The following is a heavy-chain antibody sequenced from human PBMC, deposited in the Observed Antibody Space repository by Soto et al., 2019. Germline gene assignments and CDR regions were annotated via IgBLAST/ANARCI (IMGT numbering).Heavy chain of an antibody. CDR1: GDSISTFY. Sequence: PSETLSLTCTVSGDSISTFYWGWMRQSPGKELEWIGYVYYTGSTNYNPSLKSRVTISVDRSKNQFSLKLTYATAADTALYYCASAKAGAFNIWGQGKMVTVSS. V-gene: IGHV4-59*01. CDR2: VYYTGST. CDR3: ASAKAGAFNI. D-gene: IGHD6-25*01. J-gene: IGHJ3*02.